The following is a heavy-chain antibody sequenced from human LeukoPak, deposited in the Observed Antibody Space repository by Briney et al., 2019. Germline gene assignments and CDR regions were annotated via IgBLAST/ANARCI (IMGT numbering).Heavy chain of an antibody. V-gene: IGHV3-11*01. CDR1: GFRFSDYY. D-gene: IGHD3-22*01. CDR2: ISGSGNAI. Sequence: GGSLRLSCVVSGFRFSDYYMSWIRQTPGKGLEFISYISGSGNAIYYTDSVKGRFTISRDNAKNSLYLQLDSLSAEDTAVYYCASLYDSTGFCFDYWGQGDLVTVSS. J-gene: IGHJ4*02. CDR3: ASLYDSTGFCFDY.